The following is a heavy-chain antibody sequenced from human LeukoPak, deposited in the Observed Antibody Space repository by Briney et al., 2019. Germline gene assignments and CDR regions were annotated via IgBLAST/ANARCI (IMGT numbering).Heavy chain of an antibody. CDR3: ARTRPSTMNRGMFVHHYYYYMDV. D-gene: IGHD3-10*01. CDR1: GGSFSDSY. V-gene: IGHV4-34*01. Sequence: PSETLSLTCAVYGGSFSDSYWSWIRQPPGKGLEWIGEINHSGTTNYNPSLKSRVTISVDTSKNQFSLKLRSVNAAETAVYYCARTRPSTMNRGMFVHHYYYYMDVWGKGTTVTISS. CDR2: INHSGTT. J-gene: IGHJ6*03.